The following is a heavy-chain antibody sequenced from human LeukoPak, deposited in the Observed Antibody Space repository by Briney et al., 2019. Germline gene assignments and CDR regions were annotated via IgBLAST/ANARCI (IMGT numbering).Heavy chain of an antibody. D-gene: IGHD3-3*01. CDR3: ARYYDFWSGTWGYMDV. CDR1: GYTFTSHG. Sequence: ASVKVSCKASGYTFTSHGISWVRQAPGQGLEWMGWINPNSGGTDYAQKLQGRVTMTTDTSTSTAYMELRSLRSDDTAVYYCARYYDFWSGTWGYMDVWGKGTTVTVSS. V-gene: IGHV1-18*01. J-gene: IGHJ6*03. CDR2: INPNSGGT.